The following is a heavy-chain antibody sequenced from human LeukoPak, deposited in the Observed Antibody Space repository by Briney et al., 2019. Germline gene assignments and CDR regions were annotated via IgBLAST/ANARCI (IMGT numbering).Heavy chain of an antibody. V-gene: IGHV4-59*01. Sequence: PSETLSLTCNVSGGSIRGYYWSWIRQPPGKGLEWIGYIYYSGSTNYNPSLKSRVTISVDTSKNQFSLKLSSVTAADTAVYYCARGSSSWYLDYWGQGTLVTVSS. D-gene: IGHD6-13*01. CDR1: GGSIRGYY. CDR2: IYYSGST. J-gene: IGHJ4*02. CDR3: ARGSSSWYLDY.